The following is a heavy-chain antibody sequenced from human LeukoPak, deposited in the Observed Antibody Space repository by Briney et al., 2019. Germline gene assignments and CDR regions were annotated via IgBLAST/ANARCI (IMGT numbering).Heavy chain of an antibody. CDR1: GYTFTSYD. CDR2: MNPNSGNT. J-gene: IGHJ5*02. CDR3: ARGKYYDFWSGSFLFGYSELRWFDP. Sequence: ASVKVSCKASGYTFTSYDINWVRQATGQGLEWMGWMNPNSGNTGYAQKFQGRVTMTRNTSISTAYMELSSLRSEDTAVYYCARGKYYDFWSGSFLFGYSELRWFDPWGQGTLVTVSS. V-gene: IGHV1-8*01. D-gene: IGHD3-3*01.